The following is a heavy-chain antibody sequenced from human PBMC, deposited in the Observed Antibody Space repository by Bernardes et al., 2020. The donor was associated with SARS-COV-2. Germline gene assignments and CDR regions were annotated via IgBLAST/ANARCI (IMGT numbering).Heavy chain of an antibody. D-gene: IGHD1-26*01. CDR3: AAHLVDVGELHY. J-gene: IGHJ4*02. CDR1: GFTFSSYG. V-gene: IGHV3-33*01. Sequence: GGSLRLSCAASGFTFSSYGMHWVRQAPGKGLEWVAVIWYDGSNKYYADSVKGRFTISRDNSKNTLYLQMNSLRAEDTAVYYCAAHLVDVGELHYWGQGTLVTVSS. CDR2: IWYDGSNK.